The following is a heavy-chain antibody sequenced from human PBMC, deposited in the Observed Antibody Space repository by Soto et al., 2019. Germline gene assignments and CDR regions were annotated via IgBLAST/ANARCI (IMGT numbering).Heavy chain of an antibody. CDR1: GYTFTIYG. CDR2: ISGYNANT. CDR3: ARVDYYDSSGYDGY. D-gene: IGHD3-22*01. J-gene: IGHJ4*02. V-gene: IGHV1-18*04. Sequence: QVQLVQSGAEVKKPGASVKVSCKASGYTFTIYGISWVRQAPGQGLEWMGWISGYNANTDYAQNLQDRVTLTTDASTSSVYMALTSLRSDDTAVYYCARVDYYDSSGYDGYWGQGTLITVSS.